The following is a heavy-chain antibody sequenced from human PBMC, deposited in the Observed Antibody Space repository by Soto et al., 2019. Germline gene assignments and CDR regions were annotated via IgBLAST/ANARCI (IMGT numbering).Heavy chain of an antibody. CDR2: ISYDGSNK. D-gene: IGHD5-18*01. Sequence: SLRLSCAASGFTFSSYDMHWVRQAPGKGLEWVAVISYDGSNKYYADSVKGRFTISRDNSKNTLYLQMNSLRAEDTAVYYCARGYSYGYRYRYYYGMDVWGQGTTVTVSS. CDR1: GFTFSSYD. V-gene: IGHV3-30-3*01. CDR3: ARGYSYGYRYRYYYGMDV. J-gene: IGHJ6*02.